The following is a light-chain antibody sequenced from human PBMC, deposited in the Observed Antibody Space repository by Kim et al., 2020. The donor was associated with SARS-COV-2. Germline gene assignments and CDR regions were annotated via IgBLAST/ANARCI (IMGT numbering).Light chain of an antibody. CDR3: QKSYSTQLT. V-gene: IGKV1-39*01. CDR1: QSISSY. Sequence: DIQMTQSPSSLSASVGDRVTITCRASQSISSYLNWYQQKPGKAPKLLIYAASSLQSGVPSRFSGSGSGTDFTLTISSLQPEDFATYYCQKSYSTQLTFGGGTKVDIK. J-gene: IGKJ4*01. CDR2: AAS.